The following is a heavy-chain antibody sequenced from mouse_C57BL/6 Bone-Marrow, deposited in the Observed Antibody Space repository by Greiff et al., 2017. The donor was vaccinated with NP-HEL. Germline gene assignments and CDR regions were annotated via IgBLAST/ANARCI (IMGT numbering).Heavy chain of an antibody. Sequence: VQLQQSGSELRSPGSSVKLSCKDFDSEVFPIAYMSWVRQKPGHGFEWIGGILPSIGRTIYGEKFEDKATWDADTLSNTAYLELNSLTSEDYAIYCCARRERGRGYCDVWGTGTTVTVSS. CDR1: DSEVFPIAY. J-gene: IGHJ1*03. D-gene: IGHD4-1*01. CDR3: ARRERGRGYCDV. CDR2: ILPSIGRT. V-gene: IGHV15-2*01.